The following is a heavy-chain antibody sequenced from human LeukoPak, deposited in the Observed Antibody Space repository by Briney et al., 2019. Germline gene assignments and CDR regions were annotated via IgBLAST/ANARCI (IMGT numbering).Heavy chain of an antibody. V-gene: IGHV4-4*07. CDR2: IYTSGSN. Sequence: PSETLSLTCSVSGGSISSYYWSWIRQPAGKGLEWIGRIYTSGSNNYNPSLESRVTMSVDTSKSQISLKLTSVTAADTAVYYCARGQSGDRRYFDYWGQGTLVTVSS. CDR1: GGSISSYY. D-gene: IGHD1-14*01. J-gene: IGHJ4*02. CDR3: ARGQSGDRRYFDY.